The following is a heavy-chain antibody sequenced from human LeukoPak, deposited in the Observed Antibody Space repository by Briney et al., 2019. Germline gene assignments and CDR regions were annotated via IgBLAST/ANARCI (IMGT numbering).Heavy chain of an antibody. Sequence: PSETLPLTCAVYGGSFSGYYWSWIRQPPGKGLEWIGEINHSGSTNYNPSLKSRVTISVDTSKNQFSLKLSSVTAADTAVYYCARGVKGFGELFPHDYWGQGTLVTVSS. V-gene: IGHV4-34*01. CDR2: INHSGST. D-gene: IGHD3-10*01. CDR3: ARGVKGFGELFPHDY. J-gene: IGHJ4*02. CDR1: GGSFSGYY.